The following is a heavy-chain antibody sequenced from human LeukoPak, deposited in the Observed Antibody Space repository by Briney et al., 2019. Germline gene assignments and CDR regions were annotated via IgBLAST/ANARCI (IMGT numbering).Heavy chain of an antibody. Sequence: SETLSLTCAVYGGSFSDYSWTWIRQPPGKGLEWIGEINQSGGTNHNPSLMSRVIMSVDTSKNQISLKVSSVTAADTAVYYCARVGYSFSKTDGPQPGLGPTPPKYYYYRDVGGKGTTVTVSS. CDR3: ARVGYSFSKTDGPQPGLGPTPPKYYYYRDV. CDR2: INQSGGT. J-gene: IGHJ6*03. CDR1: GGSFSDYS. V-gene: IGHV4-34*01. D-gene: IGHD5-18*01.